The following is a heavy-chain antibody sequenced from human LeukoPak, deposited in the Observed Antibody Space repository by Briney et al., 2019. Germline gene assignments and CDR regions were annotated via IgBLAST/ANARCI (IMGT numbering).Heavy chain of an antibody. CDR2: FYYSGST. CDR3: AGESGSGHFDY. CDR1: GGSISNYY. Sequence: SETLSLTCTVSGGSISNYYWSWLRQPPGKGLEWIGYFYYSGSTNYNPSLKSRVTISVDTSKNQFSLKLSSVTAADPAVYYCAGESGSGHFDYWGQGTLVTVSS. J-gene: IGHJ4*02. V-gene: IGHV4-59*01. D-gene: IGHD1-26*01.